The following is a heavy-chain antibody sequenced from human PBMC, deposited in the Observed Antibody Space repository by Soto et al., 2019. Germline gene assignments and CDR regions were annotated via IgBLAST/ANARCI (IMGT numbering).Heavy chain of an antibody. J-gene: IGHJ6*01. D-gene: IGHD2-2*02. Sequence: ASVKVSLKSSGYAFTDYYIYWLRQAPGHGLEWMGWINPNSGATNYAHNFQGRVTMTRDTSIRAACMELSRLSSDDTAVYYCAKDQGGYMVSGMDVWGQGTPVTVSS. CDR2: INPNSGAT. CDR1: GYAFTDYY. V-gene: IGHV1-2*02. CDR3: AKDQGGYMVSGMDV.